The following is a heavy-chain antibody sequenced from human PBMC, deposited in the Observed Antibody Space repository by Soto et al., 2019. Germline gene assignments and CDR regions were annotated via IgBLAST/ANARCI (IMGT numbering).Heavy chain of an antibody. V-gene: IGHV4-30-4*01. CDR3: AREPYLPMARNDF. CDR2: IYYSGTT. D-gene: IGHD3-10*01. Sequence: SETLSLTCTVSGGSISSADFFWTWLRQPPGKGLEWLGYIYYSGTTYYTPSLKGRLTISIGTSRNQFSLSLNSVTAADTAVYFCAREPYLPMARNDFWGQGAQVTVSS. CDR1: GGSISSADFF. J-gene: IGHJ4*02.